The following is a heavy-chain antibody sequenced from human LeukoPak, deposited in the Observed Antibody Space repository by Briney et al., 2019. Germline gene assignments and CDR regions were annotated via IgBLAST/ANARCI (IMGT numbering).Heavy chain of an antibody. J-gene: IGHJ4*02. CDR1: GGTFSSYA. V-gene: IGHV1-69*06. CDR3: ARGRGYYDSSGYFDY. Sequence: SVKVSCKASGGTFSSYAISWVRQAPGQGLEWMGRIIPIFGTANYAQKFQGRVTITADKSTSTAYMELNSLRSEDTAVYYCARGRGYYDSSGYFDYWGQGTLVTVSS. D-gene: IGHD3-22*01. CDR2: IIPIFGTA.